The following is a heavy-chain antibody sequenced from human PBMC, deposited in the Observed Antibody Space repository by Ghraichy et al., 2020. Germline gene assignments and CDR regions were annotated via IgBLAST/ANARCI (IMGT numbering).Heavy chain of an antibody. V-gene: IGHV1-2*02. J-gene: IGHJ4*02. CDR3: ARSLLQTYYYDSSGYLGY. Sequence: ASVKVSCKASGYTFTGYYMHWVRQAPGQGLEWMGWINPNSGGTNYAQKFQGRVTMTRDTSISTAYMELSRLRSDDTAVYYCARSLLQTYYYDSSGYLGYWGQGTLVTVSS. D-gene: IGHD3-22*01. CDR1: GYTFTGYY. CDR2: INPNSGGT.